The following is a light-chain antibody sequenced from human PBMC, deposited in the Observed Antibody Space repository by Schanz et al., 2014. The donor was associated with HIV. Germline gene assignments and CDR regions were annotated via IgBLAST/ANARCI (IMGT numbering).Light chain of an antibody. Sequence: QSALTQPPSASGSPGQSVTISCTGTNSDIGGYNYVSWYRQHPGKAPKLMIYDVSKRPSGVPDRFSGSKSGNTASLTISGLQSEDEGDYYCSTYTTSNTWVFGGGTKVTVL. CDR1: NSDIGGYNY. V-gene: IGLV2-8*01. CDR3: STYTTSNTWV. CDR2: DVS. J-gene: IGLJ3*02.